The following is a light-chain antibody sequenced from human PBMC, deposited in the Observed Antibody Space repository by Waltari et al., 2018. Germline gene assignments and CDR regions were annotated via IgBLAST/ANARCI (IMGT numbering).Light chain of an antibody. CDR3: QVWDDNSEQVI. CDR1: SIGSKS. CDR2: DDS. J-gene: IGLJ2*01. Sequence: SFVVTQTPSVSVAPGQTAKIECGGKSIGSKSVQRYQQKAGQAPVLVIYDDSDRHTGIPERFSGSNSRNTATLTISSVEAGDEADYYCQVWDDNSEQVIFGGGSKLTVL. V-gene: IGLV3-21*02.